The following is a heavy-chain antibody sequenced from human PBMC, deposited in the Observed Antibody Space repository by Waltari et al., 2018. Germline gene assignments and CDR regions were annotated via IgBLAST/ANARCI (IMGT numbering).Heavy chain of an antibody. V-gene: IGHV3-23*01. Sequence: EVQLLESGGGLVQPGGSLRLSCAASGFTFTSYAMGWVRGGPGKGLEWVSAISGSGGTTYYADSVKGRFTISRDNSKNTLYLQMNSLRAEDTAVYYCAKSCSTSCYTCQLCYWGQGTLVTVSS. D-gene: IGHD2-2*02. J-gene: IGHJ4*02. CDR1: GFTFTSYA. CDR3: AKSCSTSCYTCQLCY. CDR2: ISGSGGTT.